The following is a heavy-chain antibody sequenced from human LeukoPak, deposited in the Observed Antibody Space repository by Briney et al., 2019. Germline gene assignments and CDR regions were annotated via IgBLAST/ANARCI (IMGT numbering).Heavy chain of an antibody. CDR2: ILYDGTSQ. CDR1: GFTFSTYA. CDR3: ARDFRDYRDYVAYFDS. D-gene: IGHD4-17*01. Sequence: GGSLRLSCAASGFTFSTYAMHWVRQAPGKGLEWVAVILYDGTSQYYADSVKGRFTISRDNSRNTPYLQMNSLKVEDTAVYYCARDFRDYRDYVAYFDSWGQGTLVTVSS. V-gene: IGHV3-30-3*01. J-gene: IGHJ4*02.